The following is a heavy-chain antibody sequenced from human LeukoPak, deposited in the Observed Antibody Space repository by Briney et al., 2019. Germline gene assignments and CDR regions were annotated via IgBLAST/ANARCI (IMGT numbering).Heavy chain of an antibody. J-gene: IGHJ5*02. V-gene: IGHV4-39*01. Sequence: SETLSLTCTVSGGSISSSSYYWGWIRQPPGKGLEWIGSIYYSGSTYYNPSLKSRVTISVDTSKNQFSLKLSSVTAADTAVYYCARHAKWLVPLDWFDPWGQGTLVTVSS. CDR2: IYYSGST. CDR3: ARHAKWLVPLDWFDP. D-gene: IGHD6-19*01. CDR1: GGSISSSSYY.